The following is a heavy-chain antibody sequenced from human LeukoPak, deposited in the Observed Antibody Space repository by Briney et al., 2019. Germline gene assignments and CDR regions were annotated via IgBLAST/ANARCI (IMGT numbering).Heavy chain of an antibody. D-gene: IGHD3-16*01. J-gene: IGHJ4*02. CDR3: ARAFRGIDY. CDR1: GASITSYY. Sequence: SETLSLTCTVSGASITSYYWSWIRQPPGKALEWIGYIYYSGSTNYNPSLKSRVTISVDTSKNQFSLKLNSVTAADTAVYFCARAFRGIDYWGQGTLVTVSS. CDR2: IYYSGST. V-gene: IGHV4-59*08.